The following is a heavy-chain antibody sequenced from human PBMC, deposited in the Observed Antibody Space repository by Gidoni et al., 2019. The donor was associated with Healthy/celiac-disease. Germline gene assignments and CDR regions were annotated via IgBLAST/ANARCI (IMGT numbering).Heavy chain of an antibody. CDR2: ISGSGGST. Sequence: EVQLLESGGGLVQPGGSLRLSCAASGFTFSSYAMRWVRQAPGKGLEWVSAISGSGGSTYYADSVKGRFTISRDNSKNTLYLQMNSLRAEDTAVYYCAKDLGDYYDSSGYYFLSFDYWGQGTLVTVSS. CDR1: GFTFSSYA. V-gene: IGHV3-23*01. D-gene: IGHD3-22*01. CDR3: AKDLGDYYDSSGYYFLSFDY. J-gene: IGHJ4*02.